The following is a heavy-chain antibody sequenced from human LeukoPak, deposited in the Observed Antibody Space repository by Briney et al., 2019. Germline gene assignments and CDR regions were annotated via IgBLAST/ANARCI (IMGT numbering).Heavy chain of an antibody. V-gene: IGHV4-39*07. CDR1: GGSISSSSYY. J-gene: IGHJ4*02. CDR3: ARIWNSSGWYKVY. CDR2: IYYSGST. D-gene: IGHD6-19*01. Sequence: SETLSLTCTVSGGSISSSSYYWGWIRQPPGKGLEWIGSIYYSGSTYYNPSLKSRVTISVDTPKNQFSLKLSSVTAADTAVYYCARIWNSSGWYKVYWGQGTLVTVSS.